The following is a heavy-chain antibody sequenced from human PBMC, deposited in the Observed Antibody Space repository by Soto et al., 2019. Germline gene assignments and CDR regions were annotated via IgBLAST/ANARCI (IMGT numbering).Heavy chain of an antibody. CDR2: INHSGST. V-gene: IGHV4-34*01. J-gene: IGHJ4*02. CDR3: ARDKITGLFDY. D-gene: IGHD2-8*02. Sequence: SETLSLTCAVYGGSFSGYYWTWIRQPPGTGREWIGEINHSGSTNYNPSLKGRVTISVDTSKTQFSLKLTSVTAADTVVYYCARDKITGLFDYWGQGTLVTVSS. CDR1: GGSFSGYY.